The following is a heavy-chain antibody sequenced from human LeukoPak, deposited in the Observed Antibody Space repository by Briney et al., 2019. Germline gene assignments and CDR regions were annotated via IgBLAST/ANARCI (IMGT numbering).Heavy chain of an antibody. Sequence: PGGSLRLSCAASGFTFGSFAMSWVRQAPGKGLEWVSGISGSGESTYYADSVKGRFTISRDNSKNTLYLQMNSLRAEDTAVYYCAKDSGYCSSSGCYFDFWGQGTLVSVSS. CDR3: AKDSGYCSSSGCYFDF. CDR1: GFTFGSFA. J-gene: IGHJ4*02. CDR2: ISGSGEST. V-gene: IGHV3-23*01. D-gene: IGHD2-2*03.